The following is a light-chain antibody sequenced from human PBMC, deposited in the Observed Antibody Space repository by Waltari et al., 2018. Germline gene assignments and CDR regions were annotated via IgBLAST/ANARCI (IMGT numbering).Light chain of an antibody. J-gene: IGKJ2*01. CDR2: KVY. CDR1: QSLVRSDGNTY. Sequence: DVVMTQSPLSLPVTLGQPAYIYCKSSQSLVRSDGNTYLQWFHQRQGKSPRRLIYKVYTRCSWVPDRFSGSWSGTDFTLKISSVEAVDVGVYYCMQGTHWPYTFGQGTKLDIK. V-gene: IGKV2-30*02. CDR3: MQGTHWPYT.